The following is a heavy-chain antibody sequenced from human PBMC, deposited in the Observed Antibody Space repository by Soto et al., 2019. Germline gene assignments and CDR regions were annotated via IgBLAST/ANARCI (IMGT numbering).Heavy chain of an antibody. V-gene: IGHV1-18*01. CDR3: ARDYYKYYDSSGYYRSPAY. CDR2: ISAYNGNT. CDR1: GYTFTSYG. J-gene: IGHJ4*02. Sequence: ASVKVSCKASGYTFTSYGISWVRQAPGQGLEWMGWISAYNGNTNYAQKLQGRVTMTTDTSTSTAYMELRSLRAEDTAVYYCARDYYKYYDSSGYYRSPAYWGQGTLVTAS. D-gene: IGHD3-22*01.